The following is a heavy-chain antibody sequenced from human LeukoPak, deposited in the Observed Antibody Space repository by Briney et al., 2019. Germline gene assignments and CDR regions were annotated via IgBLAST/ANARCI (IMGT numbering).Heavy chain of an antibody. CDR3: ARGEYYDSSGYFTPFDC. CDR1: GGSFSGYY. J-gene: IGHJ4*02. V-gene: IGHV4-34*01. D-gene: IGHD3-22*01. CDR2: INHSGST. Sequence: RPSETLSLTCAVYGGSFSGYYWSWIRQPPGKGLEWIGEINHSGSTNYNPPLKSRVTISVDTSKNQFSLKLSSVTAADTAVYYCARGEYYDSSGYFTPFDCWGQGTLVTVSS.